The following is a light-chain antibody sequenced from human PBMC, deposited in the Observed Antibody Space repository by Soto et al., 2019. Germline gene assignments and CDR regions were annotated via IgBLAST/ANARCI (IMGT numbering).Light chain of an antibody. Sequence: AIRMTQSPSSFSASTGDRVTITFRASQGISSYLAWYQQKPGKAPKLLIYAASTLQSGVPPRFSGSGSGTEFTLTISSLQPEDFATYYCQQYDSFSVTFGQGTKVDIK. CDR1: QGISSY. CDR3: QQYDSFSVT. V-gene: IGKV1-8*01. CDR2: AAS. J-gene: IGKJ1*01.